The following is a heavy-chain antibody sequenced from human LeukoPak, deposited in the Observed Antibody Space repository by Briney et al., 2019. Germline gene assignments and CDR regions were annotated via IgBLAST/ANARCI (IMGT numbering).Heavy chain of an antibody. V-gene: IGHV4-34*01. CDR3: ARGIQRRRDAFDI. J-gene: IGHJ3*02. CDR2: INHSGST. Sequence: SETLSLTCAVYGGSFSGYYWSWIRQPPGKGLEWIGEINHSGSTNYYPSLKSRVTISVDTSKSQFSLKLSSVTAADAAGYYCARGIQRRRDAFDIWAQATMVTVFS. D-gene: IGHD1-1*01. CDR1: GGSFSGYY.